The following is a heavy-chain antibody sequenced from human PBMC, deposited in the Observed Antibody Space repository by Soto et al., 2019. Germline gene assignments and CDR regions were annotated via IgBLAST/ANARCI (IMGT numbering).Heavy chain of an antibody. CDR1: GYPFSDNQ. D-gene: IGHD4-4*01. CDR2: INPKSDDT. J-gene: IGHJ5*02. V-gene: IGHV1-2*02. CDR3: ARKHSLDYIRWGLDP. Sequence: ASVKVSCKASGYPFSDNQIHWLRRAPGQGLEWMGRINPKSDDTNYAQKFQGRVTMTGDTSIDTAYLELTGLTSDDTATYYCARKHSLDYIRWGLDPWGQGTLVTVSS.